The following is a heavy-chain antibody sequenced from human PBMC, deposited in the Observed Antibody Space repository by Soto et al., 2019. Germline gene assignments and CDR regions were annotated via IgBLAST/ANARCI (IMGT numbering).Heavy chain of an antibody. J-gene: IGHJ5*02. D-gene: IGHD3-3*01. Sequence: SVKVSCKASGGTFSSYAISWVRQAPGQGLEWMGGIIPIFGTANYAQKFQGRVTITADESTSTAYMELSSLRSEDTAVYYCARVKIFGVVIHNWFDPWGPGTLVTVSS. CDR3: ARVKIFGVVIHNWFDP. CDR1: GGTFSSYA. V-gene: IGHV1-69*13. CDR2: IIPIFGTA.